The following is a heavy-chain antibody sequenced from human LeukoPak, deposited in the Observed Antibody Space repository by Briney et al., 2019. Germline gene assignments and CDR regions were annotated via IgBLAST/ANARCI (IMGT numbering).Heavy chain of an antibody. CDR2: ITGDGSGT. V-gene: IGHV3-74*01. Sequence: GGSLRLSCAASGFTFNNYFMHWVRQAPGKGLVWVSRITGDGSGTNYADSVKGRFTISRDNAKNTLYLQINSLRVEDTAVYYCVNLGYCTTSSCQPWGQGTLVTVSS. D-gene: IGHD2-2*01. J-gene: IGHJ4*02. CDR1: GFTFNNYF. CDR3: VNLGYCTTSSCQP.